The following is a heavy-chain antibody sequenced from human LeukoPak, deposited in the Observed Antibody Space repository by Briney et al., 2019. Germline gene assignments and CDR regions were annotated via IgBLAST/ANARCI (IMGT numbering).Heavy chain of an antibody. Sequence: RASETLSLTCTVSGGSISSYYWSWIRQPPGKGLEWIGYIYYSGSANYNPSLKSRVTISVDTSKNQFSLKLSSVTAADTAVYYCAREVTCGGDCQSFDYWGQGTLVTVSS. V-gene: IGHV4-59*01. CDR2: IYYSGSA. CDR3: AREVTCGGDCQSFDY. D-gene: IGHD2-21*02. J-gene: IGHJ4*02. CDR1: GGSISSYY.